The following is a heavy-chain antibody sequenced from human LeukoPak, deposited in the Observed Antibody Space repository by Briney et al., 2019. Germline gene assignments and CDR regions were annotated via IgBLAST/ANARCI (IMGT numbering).Heavy chain of an antibody. CDR2: IYYRGST. CDR1: GGTISGSSYN. V-gene: IGHV4-39*07. CDR3: TRDYDAYFDY. D-gene: IGHD3-16*01. J-gene: IGHJ4*02. Sequence: SETLSLTCTVSGGTISGSSYNWGWIRQPQGKGLEWIGNIYYRGSTQYNLSVKSRVTISVDTSKNQFSLKLTSVTAADTAVYYCTRDYDAYFDYWGQGTLVTVSS.